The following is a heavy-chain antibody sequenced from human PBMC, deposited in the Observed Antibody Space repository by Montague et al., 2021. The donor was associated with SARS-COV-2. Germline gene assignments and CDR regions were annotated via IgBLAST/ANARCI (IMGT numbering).Heavy chain of an antibody. CDR2: MYYTGHT. J-gene: IGHJ4*02. CDR3: ARSRANVPSRPGFDY. CDR1: GASVASGNFY. D-gene: IGHD6-6*01. Sequence: SETLSLTCTVSGASVASGNFYWSWIRQPPGKGLEWIGCMYYTGHTNYNPSLESRVTMPVDPSKNQFSLTLTSVTAADTAVYYCARSRANVPSRPGFDYWGQGALVTVFS. V-gene: IGHV4-61*01.